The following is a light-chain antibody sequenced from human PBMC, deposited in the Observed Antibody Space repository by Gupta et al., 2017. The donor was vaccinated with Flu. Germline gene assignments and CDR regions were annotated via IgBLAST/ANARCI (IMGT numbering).Light chain of an antibody. CDR1: SSDVGGYNY. CDR2: EVS. V-gene: IGLV2-14*01. CDR3: SSYTSSSTVV. Sequence: QSAPTQPASVSGPPGPSITISCTGTSSDVGGYNYVSWYQQHPGKAPKLMIYEVSNRPSGVSNRFSGSKSGNTASLTISGLQAEDEADYYCSSYTSSSTVVFGGGTKLTVL. J-gene: IGLJ2*01.